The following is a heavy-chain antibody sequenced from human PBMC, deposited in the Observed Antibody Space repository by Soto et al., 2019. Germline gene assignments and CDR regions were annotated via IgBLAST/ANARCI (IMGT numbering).Heavy chain of an antibody. CDR3: VRVTTGMDV. V-gene: IGHV3-74*01. J-gene: IGHJ6*02. CDR2: INTDGSST. Sequence: RGSXRLACAASGVIFRNYGIHGVRQAPGKGLVWVSRINTDGSSTRYAESVKGRFIISRDNAKNTIYVQMNSLRVEESAVYYCVRVTTGMDVRGQGPTVTVSS. D-gene: IGHD1-1*01. CDR1: GVIFRNYG.